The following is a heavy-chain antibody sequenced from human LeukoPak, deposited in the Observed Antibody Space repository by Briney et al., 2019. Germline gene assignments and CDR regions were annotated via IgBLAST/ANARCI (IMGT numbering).Heavy chain of an antibody. V-gene: IGHV3-21*01. CDR2: ISSSSSYI. CDR1: GFTFSSYS. D-gene: IGHD2-2*01. CDR3: ASLVVPAADTAYYYGMDV. J-gene: IGHJ6*02. Sequence: PGGSLRLSCAASGFTFSSYSMNWVRQAPGKGLEWVSSISSSSSYIYYADSVKGRFTISRDNAKNSLYLQMNSLRAEDTAVYYCASLVVPAADTAYYYGMDVWGQGTTVTVSS.